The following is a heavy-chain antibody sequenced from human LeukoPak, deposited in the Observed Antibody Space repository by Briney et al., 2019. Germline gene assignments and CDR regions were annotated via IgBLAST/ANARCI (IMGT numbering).Heavy chain of an antibody. D-gene: IGHD3-10*02. V-gene: IGHV3-23*01. CDR1: GFTFGSCA. CDR3: AKDVRGYNRPFDY. CDR2: INGSGANT. J-gene: IGHJ4*02. Sequence: GGSLRLSCAASGFTFGSCAMNWVRQAPGKGLEWLSSINGSGANTYYADSVEGRFTISRDNSQNTLYLQMNSLRAEDTAVYYCAKDVRGYNRPFDYWSQGTLVTVSS.